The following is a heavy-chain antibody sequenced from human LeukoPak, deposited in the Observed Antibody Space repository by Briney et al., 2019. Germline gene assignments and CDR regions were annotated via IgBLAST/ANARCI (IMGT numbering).Heavy chain of an antibody. J-gene: IGHJ6*03. CDR3: TRGDYYYYYYMDV. Sequence: PSETLSLTCTVSGGSISSYYWNWIRQPPGKGLEWIGYIYYTGSTNYNPSLKSRVTISVDTSKNQISLRLTSVTAADTAVYYCTRGDYYYYYYMDVWGKGTTVTVSS. CDR1: GGSISSYY. CDR2: IYYTGST. V-gene: IGHV4-59*01.